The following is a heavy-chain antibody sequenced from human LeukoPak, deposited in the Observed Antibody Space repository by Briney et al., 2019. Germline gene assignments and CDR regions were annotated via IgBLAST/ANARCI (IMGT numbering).Heavy chain of an antibody. J-gene: IGHJ2*01. CDR3: ARENSSGYSAYWYFDL. V-gene: IGHV4-34*01. Sequence: PSETLSLTCAVYGGSFSGYYWSWIRQPPGKGLEWIGEINHSGSTNYNPSLKSRVTISVDTSKNQFSLKLSSVTAADTAVYYCARENSSGYSAYWYFDLWGRGTLVTVSS. D-gene: IGHD3-22*01. CDR2: INHSGST. CDR1: GGSFSGYY.